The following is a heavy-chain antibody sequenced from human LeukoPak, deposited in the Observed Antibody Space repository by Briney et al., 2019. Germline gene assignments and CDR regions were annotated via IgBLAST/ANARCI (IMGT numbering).Heavy chain of an antibody. Sequence: GGSLRLSCAASGFTLSGYFMSWARQAPGMGLEWVSTIYSDGNTYYPDSVKGRFTISRDGSKNTLYLQLNSLRTEDTAIYYCVREREGSNSEHWGQGTLVTVSS. CDR2: IYSDGNT. J-gene: IGHJ1*01. D-gene: IGHD1-26*01. CDR3: VREREGSNSEH. CDR1: GFTLSGYF. V-gene: IGHV3-53*01.